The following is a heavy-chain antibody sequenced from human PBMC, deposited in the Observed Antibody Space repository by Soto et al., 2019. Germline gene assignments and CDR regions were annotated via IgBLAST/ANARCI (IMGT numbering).Heavy chain of an antibody. D-gene: IGHD1-26*01. V-gene: IGHV4-31*03. Sequence: QVQLQESGPGLVKPSQTLSLTCTVSGGSISSGGYYWSWIRQHPGKGLEWIGYIYYSGSTYYNPFLRCRVTVSVDTSKSQFSLKLSSVTAADTAVYYCAREGGIVGATAADYWGQGTLVTVSS. CDR3: AREGGIVGATAADY. CDR1: GGSISSGGYY. CDR2: IYYSGST. J-gene: IGHJ4*02.